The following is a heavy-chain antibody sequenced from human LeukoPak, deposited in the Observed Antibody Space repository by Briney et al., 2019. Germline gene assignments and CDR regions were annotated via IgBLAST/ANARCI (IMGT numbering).Heavy chain of an antibody. Sequence: ASVKVSCKASGYTFNNFGISWVRQAPGQGLEWMGWISGHNANTKCAQKFQGRVTVTTDTSMSTAYMELRSLRSDDTAVYYCGREFCNSVSCFHPDYWGQGTLVTVSS. CDR2: ISGHNANT. V-gene: IGHV1-18*01. CDR3: GREFCNSVSCFHPDY. D-gene: IGHD2/OR15-2a*01. CDR1: GYTFNNFG. J-gene: IGHJ4*02.